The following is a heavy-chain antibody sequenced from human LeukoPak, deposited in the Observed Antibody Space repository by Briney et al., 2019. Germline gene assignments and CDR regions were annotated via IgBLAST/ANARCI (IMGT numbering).Heavy chain of an antibody. Sequence: SETLSLTCSVSGDSVSRSDSYWDWIRQPPGKGLEWIGTIYHSGRTYYSPSLKSRVTMSVDPSNNQFSLNLRSVTAADTAVYYCARRRYYDGSGYLEWGQGTLLSVSS. V-gene: IGHV4-39*01. D-gene: IGHD3-22*01. J-gene: IGHJ1*01. CDR2: IYHSGRT. CDR3: ARRRYYDGSGYLE. CDR1: GDSVSRSDSY.